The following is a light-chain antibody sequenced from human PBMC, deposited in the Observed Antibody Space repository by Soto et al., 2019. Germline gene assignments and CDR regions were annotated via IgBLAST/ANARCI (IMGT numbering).Light chain of an antibody. CDR2: KAS. CDR1: QTISSW. V-gene: IGKV1-5*03. J-gene: IGKJ1*01. Sequence: DIQMTQSPSPLSGSVGDRVTITCRASQTISSWLAWYKQKTGKAPKPLIYKASTLKSGVPSRLSGSGSGTEFTLTISSLQPDGFATYYCQHYNSYSEAFRQGTKVDIK. CDR3: QHYNSYSEA.